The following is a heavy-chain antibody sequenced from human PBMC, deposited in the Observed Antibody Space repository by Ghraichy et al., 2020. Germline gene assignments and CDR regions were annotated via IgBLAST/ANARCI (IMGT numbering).Heavy chain of an antibody. CDR2: MNPNSGNT. J-gene: IGHJ5*02. CDR1: GYTFTSYD. D-gene: IGHD2-15*01. Sequence: ASVKVSCKASGYTFTSYDINWVRQATGQGLEWMGWMNPNSGNTGYAQKFQGRVTMTRNTSISTAYMELSSLRSEDTAVYYCARAGYCSGGSCYRGWFDPWGQGTLVTVSS. V-gene: IGHV1-8*01. CDR3: ARAGYCSGGSCYRGWFDP.